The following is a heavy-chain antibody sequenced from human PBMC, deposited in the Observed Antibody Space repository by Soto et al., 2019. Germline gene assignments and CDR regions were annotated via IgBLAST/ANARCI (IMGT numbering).Heavy chain of an antibody. CDR2: LDPSDSYT. CDR3: ARQLGVYYDSSGHDWYFDL. Sequence: EVQLVQSGAEVKKPGESLRISCKGSGYSFTSYWISWVRQMPGKGLAWMGRLDPSDSYTNYSPSFQVHVTISADKSISIAYLQWRSLKASDTAMYYCARQLGVYYDSSGHDWYFDLWGLGILVTVSS. D-gene: IGHD3-22*01. V-gene: IGHV5-10-1*03. J-gene: IGHJ2*01. CDR1: GYSFTSYW.